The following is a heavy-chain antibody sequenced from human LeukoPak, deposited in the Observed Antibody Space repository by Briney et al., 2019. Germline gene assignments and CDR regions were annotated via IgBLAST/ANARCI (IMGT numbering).Heavy chain of an antibody. D-gene: IGHD2-21*01. V-gene: IGHV3-30*02. Sequence: GGSLRLSCAASGFTFSSYGMHWVRQAPGKGLEWVAFIRYDGSNKYYADSVKGRFTISRDNSKNTLYLQMNSLRAEDTAVYYCARDRIDYYGMDVWGQGTTVTVSS. CDR2: IRYDGSNK. J-gene: IGHJ6*02. CDR1: GFTFSSYG. CDR3: ARDRIDYYGMDV.